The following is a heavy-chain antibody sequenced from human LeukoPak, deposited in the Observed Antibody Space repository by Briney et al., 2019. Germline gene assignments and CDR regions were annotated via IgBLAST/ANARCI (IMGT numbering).Heavy chain of an antibody. J-gene: IGHJ4*02. D-gene: IGHD2-15*01. CDR2: IYHSGST. V-gene: IGHV4-38-2*02. CDR1: GYSISSGYY. CDR3: ARVRYCSGGSCLDS. Sequence: PSETLSLTCTASGYSISSGYYWDWIRQPPGKGLEWIGTIYHSGSTYYNPSLKSRVTISVDTSKNQFSLNLSSVTAADTAVYYCARVRYCSGGSCLDSWGQGTLVTVSS.